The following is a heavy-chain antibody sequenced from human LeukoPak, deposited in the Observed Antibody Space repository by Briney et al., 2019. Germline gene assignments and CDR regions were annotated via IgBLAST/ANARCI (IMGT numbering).Heavy chain of an antibody. Sequence: PSETLSLTCTVSGGSISSSSYYWGWIRQPPGKGLEWIGSIYYSGSTYYNPSLKSRVTISVDTSKNQFSLKLSSVTAADTAVYYCASRRDGYNSADYWGQGTLVTVSS. D-gene: IGHD5-24*01. J-gene: IGHJ4*02. CDR2: IYYSGST. V-gene: IGHV4-39*07. CDR1: GGSISSSSYY. CDR3: ASRRDGYNSADY.